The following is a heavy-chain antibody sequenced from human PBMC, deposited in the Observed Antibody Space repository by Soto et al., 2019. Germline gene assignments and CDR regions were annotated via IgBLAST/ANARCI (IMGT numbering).Heavy chain of an antibody. CDR3: ARHKLGGDCSGGSCKTFDY. V-gene: IGHV4-61*08. CDR2: IYYSGST. D-gene: IGHD2-15*01. J-gene: IGHJ4*02. CDR1: GGSISSGGYS. Sequence: SETLSLTCAVSGGSISSGGYSWSWIRQPPGKGLEWIAYIYYSGSTNYNPSLKSRVTISVDTSKNQFSLRLSSVTAADTAIYYCARHKLGGDCSGGSCKTFDYWGQGALVTGSS.